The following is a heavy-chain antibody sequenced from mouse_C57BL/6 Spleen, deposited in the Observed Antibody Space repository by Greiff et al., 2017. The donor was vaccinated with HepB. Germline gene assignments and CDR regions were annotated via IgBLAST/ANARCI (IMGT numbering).Heavy chain of an antibody. CDR2: IYPGSGST. V-gene: IGHV1-55*01. CDR1: GYTFPSYW. Sequence: QVQLQQPGAELVKPGASVKMSCQASGYTFPSYWITWVKQRPGQGLEWIGDIYPGSGSTNYNEKFKSKATLTVDTSSSTAYMQLSSLTSVDSAVYYCARSIYYDYDGIAYWGQGTLVTVSA. J-gene: IGHJ3*01. CDR3: ARSIYYDYDGIAY. D-gene: IGHD2-4*01.